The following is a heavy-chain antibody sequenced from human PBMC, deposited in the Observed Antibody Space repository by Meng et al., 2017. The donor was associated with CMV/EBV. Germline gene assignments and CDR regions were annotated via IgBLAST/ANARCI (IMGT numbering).Heavy chain of an antibody. V-gene: IGHV3-7*01. D-gene: IGHD2-2*02. Sequence: GGSLRLSCAASGFTFSSYWMSWVRQAPGKGLEWVANIKQDGSEKYYVDSVKGRFTISRDNAKNSLYLQMNSLRDEDTAVYYCARGDRIVVVPAAIQKVTYYYYYGMDVWGQGTTVTVSS. CDR2: IKQDGSEK. CDR1: GFTFSSYW. J-gene: IGHJ6*02. CDR3: ARGDRIVVVPAAIQKVTYYYYYGMDV.